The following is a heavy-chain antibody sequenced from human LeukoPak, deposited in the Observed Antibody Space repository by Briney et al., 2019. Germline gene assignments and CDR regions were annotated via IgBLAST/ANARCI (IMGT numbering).Heavy chain of an antibody. D-gene: IGHD2-2*01. J-gene: IGHJ3*02. CDR3: AKDLGYCSSTSCYVPDAFDI. CDR1: GFTFSSYA. Sequence: TGGSLRLSCAASGFTFSSYAMSWVRQAPGKGLEWVSAISGSGGSTYYADSVKGRFTISRDNSKNTLYLQMNSLGAEDTAVYYCAKDLGYCSSTSCYVPDAFDIWGQGTMVTVSS. CDR2: ISGSGGST. V-gene: IGHV3-23*01.